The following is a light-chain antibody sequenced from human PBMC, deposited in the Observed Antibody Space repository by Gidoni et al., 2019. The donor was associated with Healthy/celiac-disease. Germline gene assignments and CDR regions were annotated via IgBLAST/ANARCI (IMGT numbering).Light chain of an antibody. V-gene: IGKV1-33*01. CDR2: DAS. CDR1: QDISNY. Sequence: DIQMTQSPSSLSASVGDRVTITCQASQDISNYLNWYQQKPGKAPKLMIYDASNLETGVPSRLSGSGSGTDLTFTINSLQPEDIETYYCQQYDNLLPFTFGPGTKVDIK. J-gene: IGKJ3*01. CDR3: QQYDNLLPFT.